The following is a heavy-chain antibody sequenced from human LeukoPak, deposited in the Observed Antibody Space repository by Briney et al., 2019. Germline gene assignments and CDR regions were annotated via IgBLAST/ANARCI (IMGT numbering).Heavy chain of an antibody. J-gene: IGHJ4*02. D-gene: IGHD3-9*01. CDR3: AKDQSRLRYFDRFDY. CDR1: GFTFSSYA. V-gene: IGHV3-23*01. CDR2: ISGSGGST. Sequence: GGSLRLSCAASGFTFSSYAMSWVRQAPGKGLEGVSAISGSGGSTYYADSVKGRFTISRDNSKNTLYLQMNSLRGEDTAVYYCAKDQSRLRYFDRFDYWGQGTLVTVSS.